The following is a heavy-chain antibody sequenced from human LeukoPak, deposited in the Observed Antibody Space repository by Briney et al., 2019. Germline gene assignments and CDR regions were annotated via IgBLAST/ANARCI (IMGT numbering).Heavy chain of an antibody. CDR2: ISHRGRT. D-gene: IGHD6-19*01. Sequence: SETLSLTCAVYGGSFSGYYWSWIRQPPGKGLEWIGEISHRGRTNYNPSLKSRVTISVDTSKNQFSLRLSSVTAADTAVYYCARQATIRYSSGWSGFFENWGQGTLVTVSS. CDR1: GGSFSGYY. J-gene: IGHJ1*01. CDR3: ARQATIRYSSGWSGFFEN. V-gene: IGHV4-34*01.